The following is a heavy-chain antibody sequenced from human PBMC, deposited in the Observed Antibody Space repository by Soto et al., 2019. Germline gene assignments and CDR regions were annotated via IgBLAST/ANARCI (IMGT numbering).Heavy chain of an antibody. CDR1: AFTFSSYA. CDR3: AKDSYIAVAGPLDY. V-gene: IGHV3-23*01. CDR2: MSGSGGST. Sequence: GGSLRLSCAASAFTFSSYAMSWVRQAPGKGLEWVSAMSGSGGSTYYADSVKGRFTISRDNSKNTLYLQMNSLRAEDTAVYYCAKDSYIAVAGPLDYWGQGTLVSVS. J-gene: IGHJ4*02. D-gene: IGHD6-19*01.